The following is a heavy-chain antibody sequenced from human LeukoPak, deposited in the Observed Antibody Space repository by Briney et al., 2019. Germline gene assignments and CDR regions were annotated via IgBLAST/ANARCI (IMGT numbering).Heavy chain of an antibody. J-gene: IGHJ3*02. CDR2: ISSSGSTI. CDR3: ARDPGFGGEAFDI. V-gene: IGHV3-11*01. D-gene: IGHD3-10*01. CDR1: GCTFRDYY. Sequence: PGGSLRLSCAASGCTFRDYYMSWIRQAPGKGLEWVSYISSSGSTIYYADSVKGRFTISRDNAKNSLYLQMNSLRAEDTAVYYCARDPGFGGEAFDIWGQGTMVTVSS.